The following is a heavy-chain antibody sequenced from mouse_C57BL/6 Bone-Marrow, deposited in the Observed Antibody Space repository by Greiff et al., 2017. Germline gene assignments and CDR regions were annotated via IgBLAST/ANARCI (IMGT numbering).Heavy chain of an antibody. CDR3: AREGWLLPAWFAY. CDR2: IYPRSGNT. D-gene: IGHD2-3*01. J-gene: IGHJ3*01. CDR1: GYTFTSYG. V-gene: IGHV1-81*01. Sequence: VQLQESGAELARPGASVKLSCKASGYTFTSYGISWVKQRTGQGLEWIGEIYPRSGNTYYNEKFKGKATLTADKSSSTAYMALRSLTSEDSAVYFCAREGWLLPAWFAYWGQGTLVTVSA.